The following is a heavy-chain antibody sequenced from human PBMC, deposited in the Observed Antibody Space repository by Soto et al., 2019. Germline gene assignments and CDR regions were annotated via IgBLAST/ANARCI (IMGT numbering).Heavy chain of an antibody. J-gene: IGHJ4*02. CDR1: GGSISSSNW. CDR3: AGGYDSSSPFDY. Sequence: QVHLQESGPGLVKPSGTLSLTCAVSGGSISSSNWWSWVRQPPGKGQEWIGKIYHSESTNFNPSLKSRVTMSIDKSKNQFSLKLVSVTAADTAIYYCAGGYDSSSPFDYWGQGTLVTVSS. CDR2: IYHSEST. V-gene: IGHV4-4*02. D-gene: IGHD3-22*01.